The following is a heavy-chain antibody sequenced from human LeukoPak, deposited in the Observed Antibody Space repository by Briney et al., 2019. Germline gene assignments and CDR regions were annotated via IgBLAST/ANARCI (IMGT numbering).Heavy chain of an antibody. CDR1: GFTFSSYA. CDR3: AKEGSSWYVYYYYYMDV. D-gene: IGHD6-13*01. Sequence: GGSLRLSCAASGFTFSSYAMSWVRQAPGKGLEWVSAISGSGGSTYYADSVKGRFTISRDNSKNTLYLQMNSLRAEDTAVYYCAKEGSSWYVYYYYYMDVWGKGTTVTVSS. J-gene: IGHJ6*03. CDR2: ISGSGGST. V-gene: IGHV3-23*01.